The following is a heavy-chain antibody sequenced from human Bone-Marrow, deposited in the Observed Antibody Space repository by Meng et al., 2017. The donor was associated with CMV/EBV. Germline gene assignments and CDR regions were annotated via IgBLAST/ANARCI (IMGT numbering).Heavy chain of an antibody. CDR1: GFTFSSYA. CDR3: AKDETVGATSPFDD. J-gene: IGHJ4*02. V-gene: IGHV3-30*04. Sequence: GESLKISCAASGFTFSSYAMYWVRQAPGKGLEWVAVISYDGSNKYYADSVKGRFTISRDNSRDTLYLQMKNLRADDTATYYCAKDETVGATSPFDDWGQGTLVTVSS. CDR2: ISYDGSNK. D-gene: IGHD2-15*01.